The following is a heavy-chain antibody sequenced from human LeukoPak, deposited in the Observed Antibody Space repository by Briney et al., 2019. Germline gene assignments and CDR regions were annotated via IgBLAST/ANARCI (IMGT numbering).Heavy chain of an antibody. CDR1: GFNFSSYW. D-gene: IGHD2-15*01. V-gene: IGHV3-7*01. CDR3: ARAVVNINCSGGSCYFIAYYCYYMDV. CDR2: IKQDGSEK. J-gene: IGHJ6*03. Sequence: PGGSLRLSCAASGFNFSSYWMSWVRQAPGKGLEWVANIKQDGSEKYYVDSVKGRFTISRDNAKNSLYLQMNSLGAEDTAVYYCARAVVNINCSGGSCYFIAYYCYYMDVWGKGTTVTVSS.